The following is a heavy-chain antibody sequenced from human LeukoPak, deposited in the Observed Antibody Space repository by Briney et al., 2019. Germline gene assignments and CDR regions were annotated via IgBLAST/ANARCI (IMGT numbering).Heavy chain of an antibody. Sequence: GGSLRLSCAASGFTFSTYAMHCVRQGPGKGLEWVAVISYDGSNKYYADSVKGRFTISRDNSKNTLYLQMSSLSAEDTAVYYCARTTTPHYYGSGSYALGYWGQGTLVTVPS. D-gene: IGHD3-10*01. CDR2: ISYDGSNK. V-gene: IGHV3-30-3*01. CDR3: ARTTTPHYYGSGSYALGY. CDR1: GFTFSTYA. J-gene: IGHJ4*02.